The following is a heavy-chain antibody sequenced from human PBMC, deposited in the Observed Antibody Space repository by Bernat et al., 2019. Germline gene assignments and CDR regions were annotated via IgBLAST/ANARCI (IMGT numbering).Heavy chain of an antibody. CDR3: ARDWRCGSISCPEY. CDR2: ISGSGGST. Sequence: EVQLWESGGGLVQPGGSLRLSCAGSGFTLSSYAMNWVRQAPGKGLEWVSAISGSGGSTHYADSVKGRFTISRDNSKNTLYLQMNSLRAEDTAVYYCARDWRCGSISCPEYWGQGTLVTVSS. J-gene: IGHJ4*02. CDR1: GFTLSSYA. D-gene: IGHD3-3*02. V-gene: IGHV3-23*01.